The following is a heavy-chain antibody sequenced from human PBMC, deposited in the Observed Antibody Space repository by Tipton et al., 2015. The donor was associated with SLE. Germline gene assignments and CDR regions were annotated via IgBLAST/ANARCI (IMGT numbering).Heavy chain of an antibody. V-gene: IGHV4-39*07. CDR1: GGSVSSGSYY. D-gene: IGHD3-10*01. Sequence: LSLTCTVSGGSVSSGSYYWAWIRQPPGKGPEWIGTIYYSGSTYYYPSLKSRITISVDTSKNQFSLEVRSVTAADTAVYYCARQGPLWYYYYYMDVWGKGTTVTVSS. J-gene: IGHJ6*03. CDR3: ARQGPLWYYYYYMDV. CDR2: IYYSGST.